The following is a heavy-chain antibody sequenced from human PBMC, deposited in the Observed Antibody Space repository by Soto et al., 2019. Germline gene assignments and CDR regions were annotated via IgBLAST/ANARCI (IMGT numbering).Heavy chain of an antibody. CDR3: ARDPIRGGVPYFFDF. D-gene: IGHD3-16*01. CDR2: VNPDTGVA. Sequence: ASVKVSCKASGYTFTNYFVHWVRLAPGQGLEWMGWVNPDTGVATFPQKFQGRVTVTRDASINTDYMELTHLTSEDTGIYYCARDPIRGGVPYFFDFWGRGTQVTVSS. V-gene: IGHV1-2*02. J-gene: IGHJ4*02. CDR1: GYTFTNYF.